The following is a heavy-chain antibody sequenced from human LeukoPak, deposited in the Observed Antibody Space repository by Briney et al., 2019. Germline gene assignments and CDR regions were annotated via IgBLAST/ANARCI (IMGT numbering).Heavy chain of an antibody. V-gene: IGHV3-30*02. CDR2: IRYDGSNK. CDR3: AKDLDLWSYFDY. J-gene: IGHJ4*02. D-gene: IGHD3-3*01. CDR1: GFTFSSYG. Sequence: GGSLRLSCAASGFTFSSYGMHWVRQAPGKGLEWVAFIRYDGSNKYYADSVKGRFTISRDNSKNTLYLQMNSLRAEDTAVYYCAKDLDLWSYFDYWGQGTLVTVSS.